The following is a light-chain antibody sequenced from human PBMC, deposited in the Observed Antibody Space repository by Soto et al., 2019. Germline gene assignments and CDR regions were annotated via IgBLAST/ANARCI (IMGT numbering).Light chain of an antibody. CDR2: AAS. V-gene: IGKV1-39*01. Sequence: DIQMTQSPSSLSGSLVERVTIPCRASQSISTYLNWYQQKPGKAPDLLIYAASSLKSGVPSRFSGSGSGTDFTLTITGLQPADFATYYCQQNYSLPITFGQGTRLEIK. CDR1: QSISTY. J-gene: IGKJ5*01. CDR3: QQNYSLPIT.